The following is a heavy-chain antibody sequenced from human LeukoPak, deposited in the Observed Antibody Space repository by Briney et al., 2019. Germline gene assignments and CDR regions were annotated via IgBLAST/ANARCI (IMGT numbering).Heavy chain of an antibody. J-gene: IGHJ4*02. Sequence: SETLSLTCSVSGGSISSRNHYWGWIRQPPGKGLEWIGSIFYTGNTHYNPSLRSRVTMSVHTSKNHFSLNLSSVTAADMAVYYCSRHVNTFDYWGEGALVTVSS. CDR1: GGSISSRNHY. CDR2: IFYTGNT. CDR3: SRHVNTFDY. V-gene: IGHV4-39*01.